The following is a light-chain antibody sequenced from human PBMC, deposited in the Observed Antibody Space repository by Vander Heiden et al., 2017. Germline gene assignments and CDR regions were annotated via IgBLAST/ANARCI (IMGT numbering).Light chain of an antibody. J-gene: IGLJ2*01. CDR3: QSYDSSLSEGV. V-gene: IGLV1-40*01. CDR1: SSNIGAGYD. Sequence: QSVLTQPPSVSGGPGQRVTISCTGCSSNIGAGYDVHWYQQLPGTAPKLLIYGNSNRPAGVPDRFSGTKSGTSASLAITGLQAEDEADYYCQSYDSSLSEGVFGGGTKLTVL. CDR2: GNS.